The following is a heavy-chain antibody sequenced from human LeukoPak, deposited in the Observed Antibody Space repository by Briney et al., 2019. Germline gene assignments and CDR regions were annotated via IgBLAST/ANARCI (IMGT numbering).Heavy chain of an antibody. V-gene: IGHV3-30*02. CDR3: AAEEGYLTNSGNYKGVDY. CDR1: GFTFCSYG. CDR2: IRSDGSNK. Sequence: GGSLRLSCAASGFTFCSYGMHWVRQAPGKGLEWVAFIRSDGSNKYCADSVKGRFTISRDNSKNTLYLQMNSLRAEDTAVYYCAAEEGYLTNSGNYKGVDYWGQGTLVTVSS. D-gene: IGHD1-26*01. J-gene: IGHJ4*02.